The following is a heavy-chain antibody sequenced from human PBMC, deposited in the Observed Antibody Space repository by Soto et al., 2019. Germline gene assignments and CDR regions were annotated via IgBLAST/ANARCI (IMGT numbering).Heavy chain of an antibody. V-gene: IGHV1-18*04. J-gene: IGHJ4*02. D-gene: IGHD6-19*01. CDR2: ISAYNGNT. CDR1: GYTFTSYG. Sequence: QGQLVQSGAEVKKPGASVKVSCKASGYTFTSYGISWVRQAPGQGLEWRGWISAYNGNTNYAQKLQGRVTITTDTSTSTAYMELRSLRSDEPAVYYCARERGGTGYSIGREHYFDYWGQGTLVTVSS. CDR3: ARERGGTGYSIGREHYFDY.